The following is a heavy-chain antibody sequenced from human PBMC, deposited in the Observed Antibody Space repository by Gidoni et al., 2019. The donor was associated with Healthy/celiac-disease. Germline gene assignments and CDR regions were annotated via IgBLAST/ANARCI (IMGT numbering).Heavy chain of an antibody. D-gene: IGHD2-15*01. V-gene: IGHV1-46*01. CDR2: INPSGGST. Sequence: QVQLVQSGAEVKKPGASVKGSCKASGYTFTSYYMHWVRQAPGQGLEWMGIINPSGGSTSYAQKFQGRVTMTRDTSTSTVYMELSSLRSEDTAVYYCARASLYCSGGSCYFGYYGMDVWGQGTTVTVSS. J-gene: IGHJ6*02. CDR1: GYTFTSYY. CDR3: ARASLYCSGGSCYFGYYGMDV.